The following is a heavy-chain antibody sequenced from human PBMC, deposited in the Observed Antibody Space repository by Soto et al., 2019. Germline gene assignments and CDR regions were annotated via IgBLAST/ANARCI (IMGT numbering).Heavy chain of an antibody. D-gene: IGHD1-26*01. V-gene: IGHV4-34*01. CDR3: ARGARTIAWKYCYYRVEH. CDR1: GASVSGQY. CDR2: IIPTGST. J-gene: IGHJ4*01. Sequence: SDRQCHTCDVSGASVSGQYWSWIRQPPGKGLEWVGEIIPTGSTTYNPSLKSRLSFSLRTSKNHFSLNLSSVSVADTAVYYCARGARTIAWKYCYYRVEHWGQGT.